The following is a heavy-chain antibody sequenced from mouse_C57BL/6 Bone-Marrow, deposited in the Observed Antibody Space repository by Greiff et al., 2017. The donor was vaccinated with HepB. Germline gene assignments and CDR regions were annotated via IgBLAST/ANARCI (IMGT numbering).Heavy chain of an antibody. CDR1: GYTFTSYW. D-gene: IGHD1-1*01. J-gene: IGHJ1*03. CDR3: ARRSRATVVAHWYFDV. V-gene: IGHV1-72*01. CDR2: IDPNSGGT. Sequence: QVQLQQPGAELVKPGASVKLSCKASGYTFTSYWMHWVKQRPGRGLEWIGRIDPNSGGTKYNEKLKSKATLTVDKPSSTAYMQLSSLTSEDSAVYYCARRSRATVVAHWYFDVWGTGTTVTVSS.